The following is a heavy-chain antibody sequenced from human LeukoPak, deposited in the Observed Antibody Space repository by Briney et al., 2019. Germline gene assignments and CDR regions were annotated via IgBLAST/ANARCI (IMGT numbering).Heavy chain of an antibody. Sequence: PSETLSLTCAVYGGSFSGYYWSRIRQPPGKGLEWIGEINHSGSTNYNPSLKSRVTISVDTSKNQFSLKLSSVTAADTAVYYCASSDYYGSGSYHYYYYYYMDVWGKGTTVTVSS. V-gene: IGHV4-34*01. D-gene: IGHD3-10*01. CDR2: INHSGST. CDR1: GGSFSGYY. J-gene: IGHJ6*03. CDR3: ASSDYYGSGSYHYYYYYYMDV.